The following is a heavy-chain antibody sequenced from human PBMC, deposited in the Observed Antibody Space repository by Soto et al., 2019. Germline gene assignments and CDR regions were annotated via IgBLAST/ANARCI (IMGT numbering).Heavy chain of an antibody. CDR1: GGSISSSSYY. CDR3: ARHTPRGYCSSTSCYLDAFDI. J-gene: IGHJ3*02. V-gene: IGHV4-39*01. D-gene: IGHD2-2*01. Sequence: SETLSLTCTVSGGSISSSSYYWGWIRQPPGKGLEWIGSIYYSGSTYYNPSLKSRVTISVDTSKNQFSLKLSSVTAADTAVYYCARHTPRGYCSSTSCYLDAFDIWGQGTMVTVSS. CDR2: IYYSGST.